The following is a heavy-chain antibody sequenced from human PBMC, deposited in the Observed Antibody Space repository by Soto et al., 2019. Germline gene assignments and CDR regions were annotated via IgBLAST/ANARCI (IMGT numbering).Heavy chain of an antibody. CDR3: VRGPYNYNSRYFDY. D-gene: IGHD1-1*01. J-gene: IGHJ4*02. CDR2: INHSGIT. CDR1: GGSFSGYF. Sequence: WETLSLTCTVSGGSFSGYFWTWIRQPPGKGLEWLAEINHSGITNYNPSVESRVSMSVDTSKNQFSLRLYSVTAADTAVYYCVRGPYNYNSRYFDYWGQGTLVTVSS. V-gene: IGHV4-34*01.